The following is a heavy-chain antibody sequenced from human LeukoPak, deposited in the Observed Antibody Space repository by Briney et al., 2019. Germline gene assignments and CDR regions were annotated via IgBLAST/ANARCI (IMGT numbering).Heavy chain of an antibody. CDR2: INPSGGST. CDR3: AATDLSRTYYYASGTAR. CDR1: GYTFTSYY. D-gene: IGHD3-10*01. J-gene: IGHJ4*02. V-gene: IGHV1-46*01. Sequence: ASVKVSCKASGYTFTSYYMHWVRQAPGQGLEWMGIINPSGGSTSYAQKFQERVTITRDMSTSTAYMELSSLRSEDTAVYYCAATDLSRTYYYASGTARWGQGTLVTVSS.